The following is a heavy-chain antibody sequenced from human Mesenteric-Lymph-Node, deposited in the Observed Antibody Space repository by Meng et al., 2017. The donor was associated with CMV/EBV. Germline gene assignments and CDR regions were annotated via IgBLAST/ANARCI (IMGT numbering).Heavy chain of an antibody. CDR2: IYSSGKT. D-gene: IGHD2-15*01. Sequence: SETLSLTCSVSGDSITTDHYHWGWIRQPPGKGLEWIGYIYSSGKTNYNPSLKSRVTISVDTARNQFSLKMTSVTAAETAIYYCARYYCSGTCYFFNYWGQGAMVTVSS. V-gene: IGHV4-61*01. CDR1: GDSITTDHYH. CDR3: ARYYCSGTCYFFNY. J-gene: IGHJ4*02.